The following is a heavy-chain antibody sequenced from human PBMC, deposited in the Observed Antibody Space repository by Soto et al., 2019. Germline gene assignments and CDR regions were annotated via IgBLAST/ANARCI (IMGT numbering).Heavy chain of an antibody. V-gene: IGHV3-23*01. Sequence: GGSLRLSCAASGFTFSTYTMSWVRQAPGKGLEWVSAISGSGGSTYYADSVKGRFTISRDNSKNTLYLQMNSLRAEDTAVYYCAKDLGEDYGDYVGNYWGQGTLVTVSS. D-gene: IGHD4-17*01. CDR3: AKDLGEDYGDYVGNY. CDR1: GFTFSTYT. CDR2: ISGSGGST. J-gene: IGHJ4*02.